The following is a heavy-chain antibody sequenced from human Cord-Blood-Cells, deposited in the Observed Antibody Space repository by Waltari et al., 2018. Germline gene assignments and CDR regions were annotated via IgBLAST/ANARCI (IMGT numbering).Heavy chain of an antibody. D-gene: IGHD2-21*02. V-gene: IGHV1-69*01. CDR1: GGTFSSHA. CDR3: AYAYCGGDCYYKAFDY. CDR2: IIPIFGTA. J-gene: IGHJ4*02. Sequence: QVQLVQSGAEVKKHGSSVKDSCTASGGTFSSHAISWVRQAPGQGLEWMGGIIPIFGTANYAQKFQGRVTITADESTSTAYMELSSLRSEDTAVYYCAYAYCGGDCYYKAFDYWGQGTLVTVSS.